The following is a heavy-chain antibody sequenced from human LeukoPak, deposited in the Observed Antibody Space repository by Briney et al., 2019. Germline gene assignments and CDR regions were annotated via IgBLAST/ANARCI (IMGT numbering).Heavy chain of an antibody. J-gene: IGHJ5*01. V-gene: IGHV1-18*01. CDR2: IGTYGGDT. CDR1: TSR. D-gene: IGHD3-22*01. Sequence: ASVKVSCKATSRISWVRQAPGQGPEWMGWIGTYGGDTYYAQKFQGRITVTTDTSTSTDYMELRNLRSDDTAVYYCARDLWNFYDDSGYNRGFDSWGQGTLVTVSS. CDR3: ARDLWNFYDDSGYNRGFDS.